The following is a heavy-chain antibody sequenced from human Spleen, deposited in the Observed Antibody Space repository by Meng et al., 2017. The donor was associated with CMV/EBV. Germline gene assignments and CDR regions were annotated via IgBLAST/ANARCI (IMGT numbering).Heavy chain of an antibody. CDR2: FSYTGNT. J-gene: IGHJ4*02. V-gene: IGHV4-39*01. CDR1: GDSIDSNNYY. CDR3: ARRNYDFWSGYRDS. D-gene: IGHD3-3*01. Sequence: SETLSLTCTVSGDSIDSNNYYWGWIRQPPGKGLEWLGSFSYTGNTYYNPSLKSRLTISVDPSKTQFFLKLSSVSAADTATYYCARRNYDFWSGYRDSWGRGTLVTVSS.